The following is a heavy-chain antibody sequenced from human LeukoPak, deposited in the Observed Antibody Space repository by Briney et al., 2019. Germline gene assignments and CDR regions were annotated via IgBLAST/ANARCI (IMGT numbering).Heavy chain of an antibody. D-gene: IGHD6-19*01. V-gene: IGHV3-48*01. J-gene: IGHJ4*02. CDR2: ISSSSSTI. CDR1: GFTFSNYR. Sequence: GGSLRLSCAASGFTFSNYRMNWVRQAPGKGLEWVSYISSSSSTIYYADSLKGRFTISRDNSKNTLYLQMNSLRAEDTAVYYCAKSGPGYSSGWYFFDYWGQGTLVTVSS. CDR3: AKSGPGYSSGWYFFDY.